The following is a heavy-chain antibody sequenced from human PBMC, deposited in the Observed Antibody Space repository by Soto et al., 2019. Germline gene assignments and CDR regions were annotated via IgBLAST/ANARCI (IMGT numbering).Heavy chain of an antibody. J-gene: IGHJ6*02. V-gene: IGHV3-23*01. D-gene: IGHD2-2*01. Sequence: EVQLLESGGGLVQPGGSLRLSCAASGFTFSSYAMSWVRQAPGKGLEGVSAISGSGGSTYYADSVKGRFTISRDNSKNTQYLQMNSLRAEDTAVYYCAQRRYCSSTSCYYPYCGMDVWGQGTTVTVSS. CDR1: GFTFSSYA. CDR3: AQRRYCSSTSCYYPYCGMDV. CDR2: ISGSGGST.